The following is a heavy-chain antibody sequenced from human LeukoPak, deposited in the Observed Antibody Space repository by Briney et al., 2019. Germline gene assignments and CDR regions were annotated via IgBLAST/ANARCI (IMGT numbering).Heavy chain of an antibody. D-gene: IGHD2-2*01. V-gene: IGHV3-21*01. CDR2: ISSGSRYI. Sequence: GGSLRLSCAASGFTFSGYTMNWVRQAPGKGLEWVSSISSGSRYIYYADSVKGRFTISRDNAKNSLYLQMNSLRAEDTAVYYWARDPEVGYCSSTSCPIDYWGQGTLVTVSS. CDR3: ARDPEVGYCSSTSCPIDY. CDR1: GFTFSGYT. J-gene: IGHJ4*02.